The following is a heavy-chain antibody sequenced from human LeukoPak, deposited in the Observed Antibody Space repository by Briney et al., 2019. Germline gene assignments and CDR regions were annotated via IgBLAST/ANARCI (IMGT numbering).Heavy chain of an antibody. Sequence: ASVKVSCKASGGTFSSYAISWVRQAPGQGLEWMGGIIPIFGTANYAQKFQGRVTITADESTSTAYMELSSLRSEDTAVYYCARGAYGDLLVFYFDYWGQGTLVTVSS. CDR1: GGTFSSYA. J-gene: IGHJ4*02. D-gene: IGHD4-17*01. CDR2: IIPIFGTA. CDR3: ARGAYGDLLVFYFDY. V-gene: IGHV1-69*13.